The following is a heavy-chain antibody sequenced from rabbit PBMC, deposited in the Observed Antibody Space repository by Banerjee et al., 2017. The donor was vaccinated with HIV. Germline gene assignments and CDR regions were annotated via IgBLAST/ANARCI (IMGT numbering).Heavy chain of an antibody. J-gene: IGHJ6*01. CDR1: GFSFSNKFV. V-gene: IGHV1S45*01. CDR2: INTSTGNT. CDR3: ARDGGSDYDWAMDL. D-gene: IGHD8-1*01. Sequence: QEQLVESGGGLVQPEGSLTLTCKASGFSFSNKFVMCWVRQAPGKGLEWIACINTSTGNTVYASWAKGRSTVSKTSSTTVTLQMTSLTAADTATYFCARDGGSDYDWAMDLWGPGTLVTVS.